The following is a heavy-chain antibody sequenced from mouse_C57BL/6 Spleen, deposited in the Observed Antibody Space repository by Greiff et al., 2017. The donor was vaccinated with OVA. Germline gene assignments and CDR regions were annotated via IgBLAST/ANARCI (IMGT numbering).Heavy chain of an antibody. CDR2: IYPGDGDT. V-gene: IGHV1-82*01. CDR1: GYAFSSSW. Sequence: QVQLQQSGPELVKPGASVKISCKASGYAFSSSWMNWVKQRPGKGLEWIGRIYPGDGDTNYNGKFKGKATLTADKSSSTAYMQLSSLTSEDSAVYFWASPGGYDYSFAYWGKGTLFTVSA. D-gene: IGHD2-4*01. CDR3: ASPGGYDYSFAY. J-gene: IGHJ3*01.